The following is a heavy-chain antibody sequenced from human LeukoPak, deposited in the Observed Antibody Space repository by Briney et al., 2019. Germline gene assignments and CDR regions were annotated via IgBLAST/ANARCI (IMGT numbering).Heavy chain of an antibody. D-gene: IGHD1-26*01. Sequence: GGSLRLSCAASGFTFSSYRMHWVRQAPGKGLVWVSRINSDGTSTYYADSVKGRFTISRDNSKNTLYLQMNSLRAEDTAVYYCASSRGIVGATGGAFDIWGQGTMVTVSS. CDR3: ASSRGIVGATGGAFDI. V-gene: IGHV3-74*01. CDR1: GFTFSSYR. J-gene: IGHJ3*02. CDR2: INSDGTST.